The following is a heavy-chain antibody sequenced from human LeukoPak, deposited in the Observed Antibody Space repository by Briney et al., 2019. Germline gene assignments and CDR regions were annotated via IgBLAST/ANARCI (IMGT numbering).Heavy chain of an antibody. CDR1: GFTFDDYA. J-gene: IGHJ4*02. D-gene: IGHD1-14*01. CDR3: AKATGYLL. Sequence: GGSLRLSCATSGFTFDDYAMHWVRQAPGKGLEWVAGISWNSGNIGYADSVKGRFTISRDDSENTLYLQMNSLRAEDTAVYYCAKATGYLLWGQGTLVTVSS. CDR2: ISWNSGNI. V-gene: IGHV3-9*01.